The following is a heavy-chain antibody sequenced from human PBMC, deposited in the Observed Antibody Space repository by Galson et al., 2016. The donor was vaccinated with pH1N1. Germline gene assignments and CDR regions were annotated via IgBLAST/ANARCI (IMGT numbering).Heavy chain of an antibody. Sequence: SLRLSCAASDFTFKDFGMNWVRQAPGKGLEWVSHIIGSGGGTYYADSVKGRFTISRDNSKNTLYLQMDNLSAEDTAVYYCAKDLPTSWDFDSWGQGTRVTVSS. CDR3: AKDLPTSWDFDS. V-gene: IGHV3-23*01. CDR1: DFTFKDFG. J-gene: IGHJ4*02. D-gene: IGHD2-2*01. CDR2: IIGSGGGT.